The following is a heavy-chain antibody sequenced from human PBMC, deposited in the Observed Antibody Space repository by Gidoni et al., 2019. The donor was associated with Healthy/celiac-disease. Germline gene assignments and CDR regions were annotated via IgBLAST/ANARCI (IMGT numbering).Heavy chain of an antibody. CDR3: ARTPHYYDSSGYYYVFDY. CDR2: IYYSGST. Sequence: QLQLQESGPGLVKPSETLSLTCTVSGGSISSSSYYWGWIRQPPGKGLEWIGSIYYSGSTYYNPSLKSRVTISVDTSKNQFSLKLSSVTAADTAVYYCARTPHYYDSSGYYYVFDYWGQGTLVTVSS. J-gene: IGHJ4*02. V-gene: IGHV4-39*07. CDR1: GGSISSSSYY. D-gene: IGHD3-22*01.